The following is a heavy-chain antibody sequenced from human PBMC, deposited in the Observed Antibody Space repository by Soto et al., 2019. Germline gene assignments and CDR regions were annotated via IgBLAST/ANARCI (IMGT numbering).Heavy chain of an antibody. Sequence: QVQLQESGPGLVKPSETLSLTCTVSGGSISSSNWWNWVRQSPGEGLEWIAEIHHSGATNYNPSLKSRVTISTDKSKNQFSLMLTSVTAADTAVYYCASLGMSPTGPDSWGQGSLVTVTS. CDR1: GGSISSSNW. V-gene: IGHV4-4*02. J-gene: IGHJ4*02. CDR2: IHHSGAT. CDR3: ASLGMSPTGPDS. D-gene: IGHD3-10*01.